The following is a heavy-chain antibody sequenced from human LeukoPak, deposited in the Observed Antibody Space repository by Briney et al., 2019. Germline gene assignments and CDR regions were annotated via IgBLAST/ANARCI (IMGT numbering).Heavy chain of an antibody. J-gene: IGHJ4*02. CDR1: GFTFSSYS. D-gene: IGHD3-22*01. Sequence: GGSLRLSCAASGFTFSSYSMNWVRQAPGKGLEWVSSISSSSSYIYYADSVKGRFTISRDNAKNSLYLQMNSLRAEDTAVYYCAKATYYYDSSGPPNFDYWGQGTLVTVSP. CDR2: ISSSSSYI. V-gene: IGHV3-21*01. CDR3: AKATYYYDSSGPPNFDY.